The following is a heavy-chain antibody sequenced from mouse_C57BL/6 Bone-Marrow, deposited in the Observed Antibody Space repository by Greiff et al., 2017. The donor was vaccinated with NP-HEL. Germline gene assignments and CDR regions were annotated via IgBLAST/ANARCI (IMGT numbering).Heavy chain of an antibody. V-gene: IGHV1-81*01. CDR2: IYPRSGNT. CDR1: GYTFTSYG. D-gene: IGHD2-2*01. J-gene: IGHJ3*01. CDR3: ARSNSTMVTTGGY. Sequence: VQLQESGAELARPGASVKLSCKASGYTFTSYGISWVKQRTGQGLEWIGEIYPRSGNTYYNEKFKGKATLTADKSSSTAYMELRSLTSEDSAVYFCARSNSTMVTTGGYWGQGTLVTVSA.